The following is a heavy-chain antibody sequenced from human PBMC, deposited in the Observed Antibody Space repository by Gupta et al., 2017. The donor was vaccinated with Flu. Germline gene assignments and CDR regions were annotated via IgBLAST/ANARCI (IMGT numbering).Heavy chain of an antibody. CDR3: VRGMVVRDGTFDI. D-gene: IGHD2-15*01. Sequence: EVQLVESGGGLVQPGGSLRLSCAASGFTFSKSDLHWVRQVTGKGLEWVAGIGIAGDTYHLASVKGRFTISRENAKNSLYLQMNSLRAGDTAVYYCVRGMVVRDGTFDIWGQGTMVTVSS. CDR1: GFTFSKSD. J-gene: IGHJ3*02. V-gene: IGHV3-13*04. CDR2: IGIAGDT.